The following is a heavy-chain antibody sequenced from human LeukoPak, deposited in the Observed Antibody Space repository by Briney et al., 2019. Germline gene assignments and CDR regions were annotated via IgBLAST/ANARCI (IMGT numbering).Heavy chain of an antibody. CDR3: ARDTSRYCLDY. D-gene: IGHD2-15*01. CDR1: GFTFSSYG. V-gene: IGHV3-33*08. CDR2: IWYDGINK. Sequence: GGSLRLSCAASGFTFSSYGMHWVRQAPGKGLEWVAVIWYDGINKYYADSVKGRFTISRDDSRNSVFLQMNSLRAEDTAVYYCARDTSRYCLDYWGQGTLVTVSS. J-gene: IGHJ4*02.